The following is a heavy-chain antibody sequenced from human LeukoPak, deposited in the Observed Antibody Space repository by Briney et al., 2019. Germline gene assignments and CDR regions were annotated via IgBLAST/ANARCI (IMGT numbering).Heavy chain of an antibody. J-gene: IGHJ6*04. CDR1: GYTFTRYG. V-gene: IGHV1-18*01. D-gene: IGHD6-19*01. CDR2: ISTYNGYA. Sequence: ASEKVSCKASGYTFTRYGISWVRQAPGQGLEWMGWISTYNGYANYAQKLQGRVTMTTETSTSTAYMELRSLRSDDTAVYYCARNSSDWYGYMDVWGKGTTVTVSS. CDR3: ARNSSDWYGYMDV.